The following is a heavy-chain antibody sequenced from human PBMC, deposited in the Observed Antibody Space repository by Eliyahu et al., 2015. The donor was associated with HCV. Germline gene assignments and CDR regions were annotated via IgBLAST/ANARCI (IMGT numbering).Heavy chain of an antibody. CDR3: TGSSPMDYYGMDV. J-gene: IGHJ6*02. CDR2: IRSKPNSYAT. V-gene: IGHV3-73*02. Sequence: EVQLVESGGGLVQPGGSLKLSCXASGFTFXDSAIXWVRQASGKGLEWXGRIRSKPNSYATAYAASVKGRFTFSRDDSKNTAYLQMNSLKTEDTAVYYCTGSSPMDYYGMDVWGQGTTVTVSS. CDR1: GFTFXDSA.